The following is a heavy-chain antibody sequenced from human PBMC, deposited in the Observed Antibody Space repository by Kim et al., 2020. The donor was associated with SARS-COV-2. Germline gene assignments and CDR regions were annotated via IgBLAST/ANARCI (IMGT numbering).Heavy chain of an antibody. Sequence: AAPGKGRFTISRDDSEDMLYLQMSSLKTEDTAVYYCTTLGGDNSGFYHENYWGQGTLVTVSS. V-gene: IGHV3-15*01. CDR3: TTLGGDNSGFYHENY. J-gene: IGHJ4*02. D-gene: IGHD5-12*01.